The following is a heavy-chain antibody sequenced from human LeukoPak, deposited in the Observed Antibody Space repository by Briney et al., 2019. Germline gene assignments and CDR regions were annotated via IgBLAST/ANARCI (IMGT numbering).Heavy chain of an antibody. D-gene: IGHD1-26*01. V-gene: IGHV4-39*07. CDR1: GGSFSSGYYC. CDR3: ARIPRGGDYYYYYMDV. J-gene: IGHJ6*03. Sequence: SETLSLTCSISGGSFSSGYYCWGWVRQPPGKGLEWIGTLCYSGNIYYNPSLKSRVTISVDTSKNQFSLKLSSVTAADTAVYYCARIPRGGDYYYYYMDVWGKGTTVTISS. CDR2: LCYSGNI.